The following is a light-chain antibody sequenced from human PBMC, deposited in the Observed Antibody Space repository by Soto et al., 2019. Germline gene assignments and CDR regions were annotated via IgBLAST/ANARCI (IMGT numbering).Light chain of an antibody. CDR1: QSVGTY. V-gene: IGKV3-11*01. Sequence: EIVMTQSPATLSVSPGETAILSCRASQSVGTYVAWYQQKPGPAHRLVNYDAISRALGIQARCSGGGSGTDFTLTISSLEPEDFAVYYWKQRKTRPRTFGQGTKVDIK. CDR2: DAI. J-gene: IGKJ1*01. CDR3: KQRKTRPRT.